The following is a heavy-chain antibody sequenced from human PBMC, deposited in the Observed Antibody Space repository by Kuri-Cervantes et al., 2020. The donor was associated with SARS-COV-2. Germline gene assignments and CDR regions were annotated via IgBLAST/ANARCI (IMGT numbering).Heavy chain of an antibody. Sequence: SETLSLTCAVYGGSFSGYYWSWIRQPPGKGLEWIGEINHSGSTNYSPSLKSRVTISVDTSKNQFYLKLSAVTAADTAVYYCARAYYYDFWSGYGAFDYWGQGTLVTVSS. CDR2: INHSGST. D-gene: IGHD3-3*01. CDR1: GGSFSGYY. CDR3: ARAYYYDFWSGYGAFDY. V-gene: IGHV4-34*01. J-gene: IGHJ4*02.